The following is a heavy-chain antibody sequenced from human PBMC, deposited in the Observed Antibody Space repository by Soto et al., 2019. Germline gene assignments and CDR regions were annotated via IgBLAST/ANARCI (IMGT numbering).Heavy chain of an antibody. V-gene: IGHV3-23*01. CDR1: GFRDRTRA. Sequence: GSLRLSCSASGFRDRTRAMSWVRQAPGKGLEWVASIRPGGDSTYYADSVKGRFAVYRDNSNVTLYLQMDSLRVEDTAIYYCTTHEEGAPWAGGFDSWGQGTLVTVSS. CDR2: IRPGGDST. J-gene: IGHJ5*01. D-gene: IGHD1-26*01. CDR3: TTHEEGAPWAGGFDS.